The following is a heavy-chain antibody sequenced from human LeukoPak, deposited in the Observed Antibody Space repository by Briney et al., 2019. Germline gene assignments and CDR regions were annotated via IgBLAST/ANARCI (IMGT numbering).Heavy chain of an antibody. V-gene: IGHV4-39*01. Sequence: SETPSLTCTVSGGSISSSSYYWGWIRQPPGKGLEWIGSIYYSGSTYYNPSLKSRVTISVDTSKNQFSLKLSSVTAADTAVYYCASYSGSSSPYYYYYYMDVWGKGTTVTVSS. D-gene: IGHD1-26*01. CDR1: GGSISSSSYY. J-gene: IGHJ6*03. CDR2: IYYSGST. CDR3: ASYSGSSSPYYYYYYMDV.